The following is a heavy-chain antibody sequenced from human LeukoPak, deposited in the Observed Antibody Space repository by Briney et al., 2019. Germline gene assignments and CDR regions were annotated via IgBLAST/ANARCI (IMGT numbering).Heavy chain of an antibody. J-gene: IGHJ4*02. CDR2: IYTSGST. Sequence: SETLSLTCTVSGGSISSYYWSWIRQPAGKGLEWIGRIYTSGSTNYNPSLKSRVTMSVDTSKNQFSLKPSSVTAADTAVYYCARDSGVFHDYGDYYFDYWGQGTLVTVSS. CDR1: GGSISSYY. D-gene: IGHD4-17*01. V-gene: IGHV4-4*07. CDR3: ARDSGVFHDYGDYYFDY.